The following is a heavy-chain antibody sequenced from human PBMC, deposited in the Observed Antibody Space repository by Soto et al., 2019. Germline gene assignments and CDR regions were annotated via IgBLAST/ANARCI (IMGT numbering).Heavy chain of an antibody. CDR2: IFYSGNT. J-gene: IGHJ6*02. CDR1: GGSISSDNKY. V-gene: IGHV4-31*11. CDR3: ARDRPWPPIYHYYSMDV. Sequence: KPSEALSLTCAVSGGSISSDNKYWSWIRQHPGKGLEWIGYIFYSGNTFYNPSLKSRLTISIDTSKNQFSLKLSSVTPADTAVYYCARDRPWPPIYHYYSMDVWGQGTAVPVSS.